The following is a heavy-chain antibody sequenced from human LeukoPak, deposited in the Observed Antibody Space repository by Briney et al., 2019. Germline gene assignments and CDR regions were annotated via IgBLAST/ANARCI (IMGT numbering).Heavy chain of an antibody. V-gene: IGHV3-53*01. Sequence: PGGSLRLSCAASGFTVSHYYMTWVRQAPGKGLECVSVIYSGGSTYSADSVKGRLTISRDNSRNMVYLQMSSLRAEDTAVYYCARTRGSHPSPFDSWGQGTLVTVSS. D-gene: IGHD3-10*01. CDR2: IYSGGST. CDR3: ARTRGSHPSPFDS. CDR1: GFTVSHYY. J-gene: IGHJ4*02.